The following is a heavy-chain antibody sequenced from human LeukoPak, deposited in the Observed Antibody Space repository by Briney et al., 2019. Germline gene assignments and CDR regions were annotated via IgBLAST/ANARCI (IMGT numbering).Heavy chain of an antibody. D-gene: IGHD2-15*01. CDR2: ISITGDNT. V-gene: IGHV3-23*01. J-gene: IGHJ1*01. CDR3: AKGYCRGGSCYLEYFEH. CDR1: GFTFGSYG. Sequence: GGSLRLSCAASGFTFGSYGMSWVRQAPGKGLQWVSSISITGDNTYYADSVKGRFTISRDNSKNTLYLQMNSLRAEDTAEYYCAKGYCRGGSCYLEYFEHWGQGTLVTVSS.